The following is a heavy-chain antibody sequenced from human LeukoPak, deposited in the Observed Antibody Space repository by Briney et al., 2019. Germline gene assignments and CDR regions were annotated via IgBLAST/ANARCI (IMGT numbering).Heavy chain of an antibody. D-gene: IGHD6-13*01. CDR3: ARAWYSSSWWRLDY. J-gene: IGHJ4*02. Sequence: SETLSLTCTVSGGSSSSGSYYRSWIWQPAGKRLEWIGRIYTSGSTNYNPSLKSRVTISVDTSKNQFSLKLSSVTAADTAEYYCARAWYSSSWWRLDYWGQGTLVTVSS. V-gene: IGHV4-61*02. CDR1: GGSSSSGSYY. CDR2: IYTSGST.